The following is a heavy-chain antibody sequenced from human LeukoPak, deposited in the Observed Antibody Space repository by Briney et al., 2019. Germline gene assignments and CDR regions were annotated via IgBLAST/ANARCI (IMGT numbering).Heavy chain of an antibody. V-gene: IGHV3-7*03. CDR2: IKQDGSEK. CDR1: GFTFSSYW. CDR3: AKDRASGYSYGFPPDY. D-gene: IGHD5-18*01. Sequence: GGSLRLSCAASGFTFSSYWMSWVRQAPGKGLEWVANIKQDGSEKYYVDSVKGRFTISRDNSKNTLYLQMNSLRAEDTAVYYCAKDRASGYSYGFPPDYWGQGTLVTVSS. J-gene: IGHJ4*02.